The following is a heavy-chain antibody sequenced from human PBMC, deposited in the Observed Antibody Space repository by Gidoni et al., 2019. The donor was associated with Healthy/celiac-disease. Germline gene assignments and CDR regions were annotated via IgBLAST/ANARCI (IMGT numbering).Heavy chain of an antibody. D-gene: IGHD5-12*01. V-gene: IGHV3-30*18. CDR1: GFHVSSYG. J-gene: IGHJ4*02. CDR2: ISDDGSNK. CDR3: AKDRSSGYDQEYYFDY. Sequence: QVELVESGGGVVEPGGCRRLSCAASGFHVSSYGMHWVRPAPGKGLEWVAVISDDGSNKYYADSVKGRFTISRDNSKNTLYLQMNSLRAEDTAVYYCAKDRSSGYDQEYYFDYWGQGTLVTGSS.